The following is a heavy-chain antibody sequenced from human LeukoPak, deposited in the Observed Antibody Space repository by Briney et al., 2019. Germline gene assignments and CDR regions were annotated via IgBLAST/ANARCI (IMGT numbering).Heavy chain of an antibody. V-gene: IGHV4-34*01. CDR3: ARGRIPWIQLWPYYYYGMDG. D-gene: IGHD5-18*01. Sequence: SETLSLTCAVYGGSFSGYYWSWIRQPPGKGLEWIGEINHSGSTNYNPSLKSRVTISVDTSKNQFSLNLSSVTAADTAVYYCARGRIPWIQLWPYYYYGMDGWGQGTTVTVSS. CDR2: INHSGST. J-gene: IGHJ6*02. CDR1: GGSFSGYY.